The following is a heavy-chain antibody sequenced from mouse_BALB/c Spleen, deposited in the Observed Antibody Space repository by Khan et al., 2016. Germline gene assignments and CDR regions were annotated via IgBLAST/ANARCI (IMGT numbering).Heavy chain of an antibody. D-gene: IGHD2-1*01. J-gene: IGHJ1*01. Sequence: VQLQQPGPELVKPGASVKMSCKASGYTFTSYVMHWVKQKPGQGLEWIGYINPYSDGTKYNEKFKGKATLTSDKSSSTAYMELSSLTSEDSAVYYYAIGDGNYRTYWYFDVWGAGTTVTVSS. CDR2: INPYSDGT. V-gene: IGHV1S136*01. CDR3: AIGDGNYRTYWYFDV. CDR1: GYTFTSYV.